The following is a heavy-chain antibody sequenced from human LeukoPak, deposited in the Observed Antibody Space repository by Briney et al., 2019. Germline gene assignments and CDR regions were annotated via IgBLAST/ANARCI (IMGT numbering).Heavy chain of an antibody. V-gene: IGHV3-30*01. CDR2: ISYDGSNK. CDR3: AREPGYSYALGYFDY. CDR1: GFTFSSYA. J-gene: IGHJ4*02. Sequence: PGGSLRLSCAASGFTFSSYATHWVRQAPGKGLEWVAVISYDGSNKYYADSVKGRFTISRDNSKNTLCLQMNSLRAEDTAVYYCAREPGYSYALGYFDYWGQGTLVTVSS. D-gene: IGHD5-18*01.